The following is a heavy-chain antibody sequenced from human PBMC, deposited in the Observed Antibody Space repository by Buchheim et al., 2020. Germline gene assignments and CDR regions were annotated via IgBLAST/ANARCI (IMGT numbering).Heavy chain of an antibody. CDR1: GGSISSYY. Sequence: QVQLQESGPGLVKPSETLSLTCTVSGGSISSYYWSWIRQPPGKGLEWIGYIYYSGSTNYNPSLKSRVTISVDTSKNQFSLKLSSVTAADTAVYYCASTYSGSWYGRVDYWGQGTL. CDR2: IYYSGST. V-gene: IGHV4-59*01. J-gene: IGHJ4*02. D-gene: IGHD6-13*01. CDR3: ASTYSGSWYGRVDY.